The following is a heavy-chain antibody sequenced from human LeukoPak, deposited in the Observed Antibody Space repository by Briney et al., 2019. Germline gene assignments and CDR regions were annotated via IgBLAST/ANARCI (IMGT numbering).Heavy chain of an antibody. Sequence: ASVKVSCKASGYTFTDYALHWVRQAPGQSLEWMGWITTGRGETRYSQDFQRRITLTRDKSANTVYMDLSDLTSEDTAIYYCARGGQQWRGGNYFDSWGQGTLVAVSS. D-gene: IGHD6-19*01. CDR1: GYTFTDYA. J-gene: IGHJ4*02. CDR2: ITTGRGET. V-gene: IGHV1-3*03. CDR3: ARGGQQWRGGNYFDS.